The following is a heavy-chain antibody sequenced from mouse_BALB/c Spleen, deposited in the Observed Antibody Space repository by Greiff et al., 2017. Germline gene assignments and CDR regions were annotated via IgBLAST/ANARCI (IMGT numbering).Heavy chain of an antibody. Sequence: VQLQQPGAELVKPGASVKLSCKASGYTFTSYWMHWVKQRPGQGLEWIGEINPSNGRTNYNEKFKSKATLTVDKSSSTAYMQLSSLTSEDSAVYYCALNYYGYVDYWGQGTTLTVSS. V-gene: IGHV1S81*02. CDR3: ALNYYGYVDY. J-gene: IGHJ2*01. CDR2: INPSNGRT. D-gene: IGHD1-1*01. CDR1: GYTFTSYW.